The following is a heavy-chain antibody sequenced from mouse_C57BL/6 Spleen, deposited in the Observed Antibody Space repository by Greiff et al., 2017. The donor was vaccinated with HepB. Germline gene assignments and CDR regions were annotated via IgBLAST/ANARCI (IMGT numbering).Heavy chain of an antibody. J-gene: IGHJ2*01. CDR3: TRGDVYYGSSHYFDY. Sequence: LQESGAELVRPGASVTLSCKASGYTFTDYEMHWVKQTPVHGLEWIGAIDPETGGTAYNQKFKGKAILTADKSSSTAYMELRSLTSEDSAVYYCTRGDVYYGSSHYFDYWGQGTTLTVSS. CDR1: GYTFTDYE. CDR2: IDPETGGT. V-gene: IGHV1-15*01. D-gene: IGHD1-1*01.